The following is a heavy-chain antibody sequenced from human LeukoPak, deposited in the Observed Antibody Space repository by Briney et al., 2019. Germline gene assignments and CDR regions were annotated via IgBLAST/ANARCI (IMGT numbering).Heavy chain of an antibody. CDR1: GYSITSDYN. CDR2: ISHTGTT. D-gene: IGHD2-2*01. J-gene: IGHJ5*02. CDR3: ARFESTSGRGFDP. V-gene: IGHV4-38-2*01. Sequence: SETLSLTCAVSGYSITSDYNWGWIRQPPGKGLEWVGTISHTGTTYYNPSLKSRVTISIDTSDQFPVKLTSVTAADTAVYYCARFESTSGRGFDPWGQGTLVTVSS.